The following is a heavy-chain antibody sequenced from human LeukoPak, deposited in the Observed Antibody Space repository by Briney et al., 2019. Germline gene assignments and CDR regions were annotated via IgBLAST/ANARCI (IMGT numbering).Heavy chain of an antibody. CDR2: IYYSGST. CDR3: ARDLSPNYLYDFWSGYSHDAFDI. D-gene: IGHD3-3*01. Sequence: SETLSLTCTVSGGSISSSSYYWGWILQPPGKGLEWIGSIYYSGSTYYNPSLKSRVTISVDTSKNQFSLKLSSVTAADTAVYYCARDLSPNYLYDFWSGYSHDAFDIWGQGTMVTVSS. CDR1: GGSISSSSYY. J-gene: IGHJ3*02. V-gene: IGHV4-39*07.